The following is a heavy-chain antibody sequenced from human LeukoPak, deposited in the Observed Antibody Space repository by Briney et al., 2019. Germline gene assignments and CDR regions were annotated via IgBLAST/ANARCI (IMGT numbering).Heavy chain of an antibody. CDR2: IYYSGST. Sequence: SETLSLTCTVSGYSISSGYYWGWIRQSPGKGLEWIGYIYYSGSTNYNPSLKSRVTISVDTSKNQFSLKLSSVTAADTAVYYCARSTMVRGVITNDAFDIWGQGTMVTVSS. D-gene: IGHD3-10*01. J-gene: IGHJ3*02. CDR3: ARSTMVRGVITNDAFDI. V-gene: IGHV4-61*01. CDR1: GYSISSGYY.